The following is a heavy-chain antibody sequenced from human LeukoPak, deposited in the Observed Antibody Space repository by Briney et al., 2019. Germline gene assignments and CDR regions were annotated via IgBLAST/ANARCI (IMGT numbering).Heavy chain of an antibody. CDR1: GGSISSYY. CDR2: IYTSGAT. CDR3: ARGGWELGAFTFDS. J-gene: IGHJ4*02. Sequence: SETLSLTCTVSGGSISSYYWSWIRQPAGKGLEWIGRIYTSGATNYNPSLRSRVTMSVDTPKNQFSLKLSSVTAADTAVYYCARGGWELGAFTFDSWGQGTLVTVSS. V-gene: IGHV4-4*07. D-gene: IGHD7-27*01.